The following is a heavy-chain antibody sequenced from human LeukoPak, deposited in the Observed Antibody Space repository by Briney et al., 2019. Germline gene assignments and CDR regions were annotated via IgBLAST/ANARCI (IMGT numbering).Heavy chain of an antibody. Sequence: SETLSLTCTVSGGSISSYYWSWIRQPPGKGLEWIGYIYYSGSTNYNPSLKRRGTISVDTSKNQFSLKLSSVTAADTAVYYCAREPAGRITMVRGVITRYGMDVWGQGTTVTVSS. D-gene: IGHD3-10*01. CDR1: GGSISSYY. CDR3: AREPAGRITMVRGVITRYGMDV. CDR2: IYYSGST. V-gene: IGHV4-59*01. J-gene: IGHJ6*02.